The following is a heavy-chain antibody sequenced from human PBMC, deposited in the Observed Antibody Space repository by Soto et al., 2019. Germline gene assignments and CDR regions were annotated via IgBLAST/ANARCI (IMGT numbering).Heavy chain of an antibody. V-gene: IGHV1-24*01. D-gene: IGHD3-22*01. CDR2: FDPEDGET. CDR1: GYTLTELS. J-gene: IGHJ3*02. Sequence: ASVKVSCKVSGYTLTELSMHWVRQAPGKGLEWMGGFDPEDGETIYAQKFPGRVTITADKSTSTAYMELTSLRSEDTAVYYCARARLATMIVLPPDAFDIWGQGTMVTVSS. CDR3: ARARLATMIVLPPDAFDI.